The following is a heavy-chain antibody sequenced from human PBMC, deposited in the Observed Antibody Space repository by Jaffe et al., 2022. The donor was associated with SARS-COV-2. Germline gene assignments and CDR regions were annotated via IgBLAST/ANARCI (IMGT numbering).Heavy chain of an antibody. CDR2: IYTSGST. CDR3: ARHRGYSYGYDY. D-gene: IGHD5-18*01. CDR1: GGSISSGSYY. Sequence: QVQLQESGPGLVKPSQTLSLTCTVSGGSISSGSYYWSWIRQPAGKGLEWIGRIYTSGSTNYNPSLKSRVTISVDTSKNQFSLKLSSVTAADTAVYYCARHRGYSYGYDYWGQGTLVTVSS. J-gene: IGHJ4*02. V-gene: IGHV4-61*02.